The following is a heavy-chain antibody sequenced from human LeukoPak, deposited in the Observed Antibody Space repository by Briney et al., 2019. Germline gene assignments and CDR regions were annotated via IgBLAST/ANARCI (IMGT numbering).Heavy chain of an antibody. V-gene: IGHV1-2*02. J-gene: IGHJ4*02. CDR1: GYTFTGYY. Sequence: GASVNVSCKGSGYTFTGYYMHWVRQAPGQGLECMGWINPNSGGTNYAHKLQGRVTMTRDTAISTPYMHLSSLRSEDTAVYYRATDCRSTSCYRDYWGQGTLVTVSS. CDR3: ATDCRSTSCYRDY. CDR2: INPNSGGT. D-gene: IGHD2-2*01.